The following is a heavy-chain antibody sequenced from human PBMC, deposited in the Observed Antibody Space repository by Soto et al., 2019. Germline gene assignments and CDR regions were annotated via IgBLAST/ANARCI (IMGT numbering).Heavy chain of an antibody. CDR1: GGSFSGYY. CDR3: RRYDILTGPKKNKFDY. CDR2: INHSGST. Sequence: PSETLSLTCAVYGGSFSGYYWSWIRQPPGKGLEWIGEINHSGSTNYNPSLKSRVTISVDTSKNQFSLKLSSVTATDTAVYYCRRYDILTGPKKNKFDYGGQGTLVTVSS. D-gene: IGHD3-9*01. V-gene: IGHV4-34*01. J-gene: IGHJ4*02.